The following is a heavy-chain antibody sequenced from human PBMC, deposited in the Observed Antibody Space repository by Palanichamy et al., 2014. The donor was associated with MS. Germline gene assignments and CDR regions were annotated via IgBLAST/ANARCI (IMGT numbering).Heavy chain of an antibody. CDR2: INHSGST. J-gene: IGHJ4*02. D-gene: IGHD6-19*01. CDR1: WVLQWLL. V-gene: IGHV4-34*01. Sequence: QVQLQQWGGRTVEAFGDPVPHLRCLWWVLQWLLLELDPPAPRKGLEWIGEINHSGSTNYNPSLKSRVTISVDTSKNQFSLKLSSVTAADTAAYYCARELLLGIAVAGYWGQGTLVTVSS. CDR3: ARELLLGIAVAGY.